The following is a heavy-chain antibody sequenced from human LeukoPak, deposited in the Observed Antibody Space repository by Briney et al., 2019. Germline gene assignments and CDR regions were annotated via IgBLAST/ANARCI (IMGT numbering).Heavy chain of an antibody. Sequence: PSETLSLTCTVSGGSISSSSYYWGWIRQPPGKGLEWIGSIYYSGSTYYNPSLKSRVTISVDTPKNQFSLKLSSVTAADTAVYYCARLDPMGGWFDPWGQGTLVTVSS. CDR1: GGSISSSSYY. D-gene: IGHD3-16*01. V-gene: IGHV4-39*01. CDR3: ARLDPMGGWFDP. CDR2: IYYSGST. J-gene: IGHJ5*02.